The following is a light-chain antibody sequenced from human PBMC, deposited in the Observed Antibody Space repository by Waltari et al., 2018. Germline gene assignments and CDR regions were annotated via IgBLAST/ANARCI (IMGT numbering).Light chain of an antibody. CDR1: SLAKQF. Sequence: YELTQPPSVSVSPGQTARITCAGDSLAKQFASCSQHKPGQAPVMVIYKDTERPPGTPERFSGSSSGTTVTLTISGVQAEDEADYYCQSVDSRITYVVFGGGTKVTVL. CDR2: KDT. J-gene: IGLJ2*01. V-gene: IGLV3-25*03. CDR3: QSVDSRITYVV.